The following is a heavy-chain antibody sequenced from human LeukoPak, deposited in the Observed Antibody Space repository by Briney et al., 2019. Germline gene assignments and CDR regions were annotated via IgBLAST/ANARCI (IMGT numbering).Heavy chain of an antibody. J-gene: IGHJ3*02. CDR3: AREARRPAAVRAGDVFDS. CDR2: ISSSSSTI. Sequence: GGSLRLSCAASGFTFSSYAMSWVRQAPGKGLEWVSYISSSSSTIYYADSVKGRFTISRGNAKNSLYLQMNSLRAEDTAVYYCAREARRPAAVRAGDVFDSWGEGTMVTVSS. D-gene: IGHD2-2*01. V-gene: IGHV3-48*04. CDR1: GFTFSSYA.